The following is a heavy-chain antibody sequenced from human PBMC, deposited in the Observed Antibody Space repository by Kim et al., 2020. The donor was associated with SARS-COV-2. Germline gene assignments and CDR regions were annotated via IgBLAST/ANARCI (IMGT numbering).Heavy chain of an antibody. CDR2: ISYDGSNK. D-gene: IGHD2-15*01. V-gene: IGHV3-30*04. Sequence: GGSLRLSCAASGFTFSSYAMHWVRQAPGKGLEWVAVISYDGSNKYYADSVKGRFTISRDNSKNTLYLQMNSLRAEDTAVYYCARGGDIVVVVAAPFHYYG. CDR1: GFTFSSYA. CDR3: ARGGDIVVVVAAPFHYYG. J-gene: IGHJ6*01.